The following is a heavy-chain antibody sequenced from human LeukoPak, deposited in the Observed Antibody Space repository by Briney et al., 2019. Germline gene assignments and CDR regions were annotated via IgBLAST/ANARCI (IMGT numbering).Heavy chain of an antibody. Sequence: ASVKVTCKASGYTFTSHGISWVRQAPGQGLEWMGWINPNSGGTNYAQKFQGRVTMTRDTSISTAYMELSRLRSDDTAVYYCARTRSPSYGDYYYFDYWGQGTLVTVSS. CDR3: ARTRSPSYGDYYYFDY. CDR1: GYTFTSHG. D-gene: IGHD4-17*01. J-gene: IGHJ4*02. V-gene: IGHV1-2*02. CDR2: INPNSGGT.